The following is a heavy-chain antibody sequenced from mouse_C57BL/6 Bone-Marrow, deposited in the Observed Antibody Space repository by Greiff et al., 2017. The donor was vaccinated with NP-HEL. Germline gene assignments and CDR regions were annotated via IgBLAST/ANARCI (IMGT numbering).Heavy chain of an antibody. CDR3: ARLCGDY. J-gene: IGHJ4*01. CDR1: GYSFTGYY. CDR2: INPSTGGT. V-gene: IGHV1-42*01. Sequence: EVQLQESGPELVKPGASVKISCKASGYSFTGYYMNWVKQSPEKSLEWIGEINPSTGGTTYNQKFKAKATLTVDKSSSTAYMQLKSLTSEDSAVYYCARLCGDYWGQGTSVTVSS.